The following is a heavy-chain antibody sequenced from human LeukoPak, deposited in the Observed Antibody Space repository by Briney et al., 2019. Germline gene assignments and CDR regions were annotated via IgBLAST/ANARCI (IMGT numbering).Heavy chain of an antibody. CDR1: GGSFSDYY. CDR2: ITHSGTT. Sequence: SETLSLTCAVSGGSFSDYYWTWIRQAPPQELESIGEITHSGTTNYSPSVKSRVTMSVDTSKKQFSLNVTSVTAADTAVYYCARVPPEDSDNDDSYDAFDIWGQGTLVTVSS. CDR3: ARVPPEDSDNDDSYDAFDI. V-gene: IGHV4-34*01. D-gene: IGHD3-22*01. J-gene: IGHJ3*02.